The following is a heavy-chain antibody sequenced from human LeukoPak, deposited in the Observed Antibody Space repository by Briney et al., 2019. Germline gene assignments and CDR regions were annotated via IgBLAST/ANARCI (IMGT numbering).Heavy chain of an antibody. J-gene: IGHJ4*02. Sequence: SQTLSLTCTVSGGSISSGGYFWSWIRQHPGKGLEWIVYIHYSGSTYYNPSLKSQVIISLDTSKNQFSLKLSSVTAADSAVYFCASSRDRIHYAAFDYWGQGTLVTVSS. CDR1: GGSISSGGYF. CDR3: ASSRDRIHYAAFDY. CDR2: IHYSGST. V-gene: IGHV4-31*01. D-gene: IGHD4-17*01.